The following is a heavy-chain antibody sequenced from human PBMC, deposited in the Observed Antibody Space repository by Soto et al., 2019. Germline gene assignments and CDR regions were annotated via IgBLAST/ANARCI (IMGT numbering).Heavy chain of an antibody. J-gene: IGHJ4*02. V-gene: IGHV4-39*01. CDR2: MYYSGST. D-gene: IGHD5-18*01. Sequence: PSETLSLTCTVSGGSISSSSYYWGWIRQPPGKGLEWIGSMYYSGSTYYNPSLKSRVTISVDTSKNQFSLKLSSVTAADTAAYYCARKLLDSYGYFDYWGQGTLVTVSS. CDR3: ARKLLDSYGYFDY. CDR1: GGSISSSSYY.